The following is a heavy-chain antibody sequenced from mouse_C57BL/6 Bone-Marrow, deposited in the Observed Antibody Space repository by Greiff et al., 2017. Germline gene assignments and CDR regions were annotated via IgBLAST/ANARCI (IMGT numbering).Heavy chain of an antibody. CDR3: TSKAWFAY. CDR1: GFNFNDDY. V-gene: IGHV14-4*01. CDR2: IDPESGDT. J-gene: IGHJ3*01. Sequence: EVQLVESGAELVRPGASVKLSCTASGFNFNDDYMPWVKQRPEQGLEWIGSIDPESGDTEYASKFQGQATITADTSSNTAYLQISSLTSEDTAVYYCTSKAWFAYWGQGTLVTVSA.